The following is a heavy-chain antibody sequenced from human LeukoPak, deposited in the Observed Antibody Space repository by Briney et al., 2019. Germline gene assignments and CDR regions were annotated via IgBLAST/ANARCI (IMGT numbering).Heavy chain of an antibody. V-gene: IGHV4-59*01. CDR3: ARAGDGYHPGDFDL. Sequence: SETLSLTRTVSGGSISSYYWSWIRQPPGKGLEWIGYIYYSGSTNYNPSLKSRVTISVDTSKNQFSLKLSSVTAADTAVYYCARAGDGYHPGDFDLWGRGTLVTVSS. CDR2: IYYSGST. CDR1: GGSISSYY. D-gene: IGHD5-24*01. J-gene: IGHJ2*01.